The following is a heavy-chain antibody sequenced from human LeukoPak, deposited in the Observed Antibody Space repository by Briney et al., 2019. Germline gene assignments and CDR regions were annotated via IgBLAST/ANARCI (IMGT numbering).Heavy chain of an antibody. CDR1: GFTLSSYS. CDR2: ISSSSSYI. CDR3: ARDRESIIDY. Sequence: PGGSLRLSCAASGFTLSSYSMNWVRQAPGKGLEWVSSISSSSSYIYYADSVKGRFTISRDNAKNSLYLQMNSLRAEDTAVYYCARDRESIIDYWGQGTLVTVSS. D-gene: IGHD1-26*01. J-gene: IGHJ4*02. V-gene: IGHV3-21*01.